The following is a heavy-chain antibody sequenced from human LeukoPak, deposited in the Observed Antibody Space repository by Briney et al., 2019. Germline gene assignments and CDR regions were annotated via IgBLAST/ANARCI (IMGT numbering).Heavy chain of an antibody. CDR1: GYSFTSYW. V-gene: IGHV5-51*01. Sequence: GESLKISCKGSGYSFTSYWIGWAGQMPGKGLEWMGIIYPGDSDTRYSPSFQGQVTISADKSISTAYLQWSTMKATDTAMYYCARREAVAGWDWFDPWGQGTLVTVSS. CDR3: ARREAVAGWDWFDP. CDR2: IYPGDSDT. J-gene: IGHJ5*02. D-gene: IGHD6-19*01.